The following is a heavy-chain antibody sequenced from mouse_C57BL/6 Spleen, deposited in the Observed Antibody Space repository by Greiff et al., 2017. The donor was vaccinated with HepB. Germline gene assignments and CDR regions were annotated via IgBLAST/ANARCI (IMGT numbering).Heavy chain of an antibody. CDR3: ARGSSCSWFAY. J-gene: IGHJ3*01. CDR2: ISDGGSYT. D-gene: IGHD1-1*01. Sequence: EVHLVESGGGLVKPGGSLKLSCAASGFTFSSYAMSWVRQTPEKRLEWVATISDGGSYTYYPDNVKGRFTISRDNAKNNLYLQMSHLKSEDTAMYYCARGSSCSWFAYWGQGTLVTVSA. V-gene: IGHV5-4*01. CDR1: GFTFSSYA.